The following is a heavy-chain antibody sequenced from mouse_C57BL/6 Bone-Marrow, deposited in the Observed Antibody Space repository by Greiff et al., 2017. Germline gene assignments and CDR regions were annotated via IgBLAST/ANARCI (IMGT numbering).Heavy chain of an antibody. CDR2: IDPNSGGT. Sequence: QVQLQQPGAELVKPGASVKLSCKASGYTFTSYWMHWVKQRPGRGLEWIGRIDPNSGGTKYNEKFKGKATFTADTSSNTAYMQLSSLTTEDSAIYYCAREITTMGDYFDYWGQGTTLTVSS. CDR1: GYTFTSYW. J-gene: IGHJ2*01. V-gene: IGHV1-62-3*01. CDR3: AREITTMGDYFDY. D-gene: IGHD2-4*01.